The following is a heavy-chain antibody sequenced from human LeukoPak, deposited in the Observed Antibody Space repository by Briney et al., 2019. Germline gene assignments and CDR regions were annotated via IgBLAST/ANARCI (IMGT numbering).Heavy chain of an antibody. CDR3: ARSITMIVVVKVVRINFDY. CDR1: GYTFTGYY. D-gene: IGHD3-22*01. Sequence: ASVKVSCKASGYTFTGYYMHWVRQAPGQGLGWMGWINPNSGGTNYAQKFQGRVTMTRDTSISTAYMELSRLRSDDTAVYYCARSITMIVVVKVVRINFDYWGQGTLVTVSS. V-gene: IGHV1-2*02. CDR2: INPNSGGT. J-gene: IGHJ4*02.